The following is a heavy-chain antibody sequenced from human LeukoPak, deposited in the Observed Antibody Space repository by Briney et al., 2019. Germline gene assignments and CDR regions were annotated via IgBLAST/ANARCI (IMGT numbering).Heavy chain of an antibody. CDR1: GGSFSSYA. J-gene: IGHJ4*02. D-gene: IGHD3-22*01. Sequence: TSVKVSCKASGGSFSSYAVSWVRQAPGQGLEWMGEIIPIFGTANFAQKFQGRVTITADESTSTAYMELSSLRSEDTAVYYCARDHTGYASGFFEYWGQGTLVTVSS. CDR2: IIPIFGTA. V-gene: IGHV1-69*01. CDR3: ARDHTGYASGFFEY.